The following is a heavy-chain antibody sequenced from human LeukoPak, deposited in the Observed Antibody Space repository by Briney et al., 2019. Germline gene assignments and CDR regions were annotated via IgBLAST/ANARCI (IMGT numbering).Heavy chain of an antibody. D-gene: IGHD3-3*01. Sequence: ASVNLSCKASGYTFTSYDMNWVRQATGKGLEWMGGMNPNSGNTGYEQKFQGRVTMTRNTSISTAYMELSSLRSGDAAVYYCARTKRITIFGVNRIDYWGQGTLVTVSS. CDR3: ARTKRITIFGVNRIDY. J-gene: IGHJ4*02. CDR2: MNPNSGNT. V-gene: IGHV1-8*01. CDR1: GYTFTSYD.